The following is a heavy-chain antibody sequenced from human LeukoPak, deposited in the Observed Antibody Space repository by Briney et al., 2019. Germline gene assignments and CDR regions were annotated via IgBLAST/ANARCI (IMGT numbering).Heavy chain of an antibody. V-gene: IGHV1-46*01. Sequence: ASVKVSCKTSGYTFINYHMHWVRQAPGQGLEWMGIINPSGGNTNYAQKFQGRVTTTRDTSTSAVYMELSSLRSEDTAVYYCARDQGGFKNFWGQGTLVTVSS. CDR1: GYTFINYH. D-gene: IGHD5-24*01. CDR2: INPSGGNT. CDR3: ARDQGGFKNF. J-gene: IGHJ4*02.